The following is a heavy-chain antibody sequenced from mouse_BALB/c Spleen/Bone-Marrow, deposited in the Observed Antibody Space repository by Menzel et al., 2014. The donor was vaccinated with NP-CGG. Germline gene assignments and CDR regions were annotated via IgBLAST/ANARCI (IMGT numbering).Heavy chain of an antibody. CDR1: GFSLTSYG. Sequence: VQVVESGPGLVAPSQSLSITCTVSGFSLTSYGVHWVRQPPGKGLEWLGVIWAGGSTNYNSALMSRLSISKDNSKSQVFLKMNSLQTDDTAMYYCARDNYGNRVFDYWGQGTTLTASS. CDR2: IWAGGST. D-gene: IGHD1-1*01. J-gene: IGHJ2*01. CDR3: ARDNYGNRVFDY. V-gene: IGHV2-9*02.